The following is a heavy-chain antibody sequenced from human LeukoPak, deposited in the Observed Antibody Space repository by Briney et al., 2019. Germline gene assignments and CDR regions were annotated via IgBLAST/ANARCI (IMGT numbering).Heavy chain of an antibody. V-gene: IGHV1-2*02. Sequence: RASVKVSCKASGYTFTGYYMHWVRQAPGQGLEWMGWINPNSGGTNYAQKFQGRVTMTRDTSISTAYMEVSRLRSDDTAVYYCARDSVRSGYGRGYFDYWGQGTLVTASS. CDR2: INPNSGGT. D-gene: IGHD5-12*01. CDR1: GYTFTGYY. CDR3: ARDSVRSGYGRGYFDY. J-gene: IGHJ4*02.